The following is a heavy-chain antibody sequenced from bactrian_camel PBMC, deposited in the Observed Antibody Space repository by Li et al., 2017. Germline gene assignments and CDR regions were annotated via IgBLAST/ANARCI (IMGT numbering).Heavy chain of an antibody. Sequence: HVQLVESGGGSVQAGGSLKLSCVASGSRNRLSCMGWFRRSPGKDREGVAAMDSTGSTSVADSVKGRFTVSSDTAKNTLYLQMNNLKPEDTAMYYCAAPGFCRYRDWRVPANRGQGTQVTVS. CDR1: GSRNRLSC. J-gene: IGHJ4*01. D-gene: IGHD7*01. V-gene: IGHV3S63*01. CDR3: AAPGFCRYRDWRVPAN. CDR2: MDSTGST.